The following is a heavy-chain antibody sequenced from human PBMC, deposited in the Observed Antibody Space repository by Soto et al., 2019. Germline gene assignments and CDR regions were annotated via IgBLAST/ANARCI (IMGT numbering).Heavy chain of an antibody. V-gene: IGHV4-39*02. CDR1: GGSINSNSYY. D-gene: IGHD2-2*01. Sequence: TSETLSLTCIVSGGSINSNSYYWGWIRQPPGKGLEWIGSMYYSGSTYYNPSLKSRVTISVDTSKNHLSLKLSSVTAADTAVYYCATRSSSWSKNWFDPWGQGTLVTVSS. J-gene: IGHJ5*02. CDR3: ATRSSSWSKNWFDP. CDR2: MYYSGST.